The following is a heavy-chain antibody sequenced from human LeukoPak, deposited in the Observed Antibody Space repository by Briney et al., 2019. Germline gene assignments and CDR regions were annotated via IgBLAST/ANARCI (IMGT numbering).Heavy chain of an antibody. V-gene: IGHV4-31*03. Sequence: SETLSLTCTVSGGSISSGGYYWSWIRQHPGKGLEWIGYIYYSGSTYYNPSLKSRVTISVDTSKNQFSLKLSSVTAADTAVYYCARSVGGGPPSDAFDIWGQGTMVTVSP. CDR1: GGSISSGGYY. CDR2: IYYSGST. CDR3: ARSVGGGPPSDAFDI. D-gene: IGHD2-15*01. J-gene: IGHJ3*02.